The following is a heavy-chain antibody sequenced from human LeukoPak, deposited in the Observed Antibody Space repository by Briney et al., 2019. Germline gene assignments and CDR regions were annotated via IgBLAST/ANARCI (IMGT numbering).Heavy chain of an antibody. CDR1: GFSFSNTW. V-gene: IGHV3-15*05. D-gene: IGHD5/OR15-5a*01. CDR2: IKSKSDGWTT. Sequence: GGSLRLSCAGSGFSFSNTWLNWVRQAPGKGLEWIGRIKSKSDGWTTEYAAPVKGRFTISRDDSKNMLYLQMSSLRIEDTAVYYCATRVVSTGDYWGQGTLATVSS. CDR3: ATRVVSTGDY. J-gene: IGHJ4*02.